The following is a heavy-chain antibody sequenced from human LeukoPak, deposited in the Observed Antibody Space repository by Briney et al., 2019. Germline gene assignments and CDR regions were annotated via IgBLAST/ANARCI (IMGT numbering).Heavy chain of an antibody. CDR2: ISSVSNAI. Sequence: GGSLRLSCAATGLTFGSYSMNWVRQAPGKGLEWLSYISSVSNAIYYADSVKGRFTISRDNGKNSLYLQLNSLRAEDTAVYYCAKWVGTLGSLDFWGQGTLVTVSS. CDR1: GLTFGSYS. J-gene: IGHJ4*02. D-gene: IGHD4-23*01. V-gene: IGHV3-48*04. CDR3: AKWVGTLGSLDF.